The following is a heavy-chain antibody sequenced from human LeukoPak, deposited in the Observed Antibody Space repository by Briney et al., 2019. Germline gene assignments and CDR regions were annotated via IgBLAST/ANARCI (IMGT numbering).Heavy chain of an antibody. CDR2: ISSSSSTI. CDR1: GFTFSSYS. V-gene: IGHV3-48*04. Sequence: PGGSLRLSCAASGFTFSSYSMNWVRQAPGKGLEWVSYISSSSSTIYYADSVKGRFTISRDNAKNSLYLQMNSLRAEDTAVYYCASWTAMVSSDYWGQGTLVTVSS. CDR3: ASWTAMVSSDY. D-gene: IGHD5-18*01. J-gene: IGHJ4*02.